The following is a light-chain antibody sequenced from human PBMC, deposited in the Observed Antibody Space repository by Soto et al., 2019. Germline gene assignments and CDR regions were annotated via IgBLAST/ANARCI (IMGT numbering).Light chain of an antibody. CDR2: GAS. Sequence: IVMTQSPGTLSLSPGERATLSFRASQSVYSHQKPGQAPRLLIYGASSRATGITDRFSGSGSGTDFILTVSRLAPEDFAVYYCQQYDSSPRTFGQGTKVDIK. CDR1: QSVYS. V-gene: IGKV3-20*01. J-gene: IGKJ1*01. CDR3: QQYDSSPRT.